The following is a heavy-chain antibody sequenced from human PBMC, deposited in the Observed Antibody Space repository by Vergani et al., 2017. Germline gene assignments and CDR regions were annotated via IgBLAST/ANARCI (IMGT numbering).Heavy chain of an antibody. J-gene: IGHJ4*02. CDR3: ARVRAAAGMGGYYFDY. Sequence: VQLLESGGGLVQPGGSLRLSCAASGFTFSTYAMTWVRQAPGKGLEWVAVIWYDGINKYYADSVKGRFTISRDNSKTTLYLQMNSLRAEDTAVYYCARVRAAAGMGGYYFDYWGQGTLVTVSS. CDR2: IWYDGINK. D-gene: IGHD6-13*01. V-gene: IGHV3-33*08. CDR1: GFTFSTYA.